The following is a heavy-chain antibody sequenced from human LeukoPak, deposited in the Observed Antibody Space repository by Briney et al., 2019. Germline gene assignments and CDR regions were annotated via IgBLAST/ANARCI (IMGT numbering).Heavy chain of an antibody. Sequence: ASVKVSCKASGYTFTSYGISWVRQAPGQGLEWMGWISAYNGNTNYAQKLQGRVTMTTDTSTSTAYMELRSLRSDDTAVYYCARESNPRDYDFWSGNQDAFDIWGQGTMVTVSS. D-gene: IGHD3-3*01. CDR1: GYTFTSYG. J-gene: IGHJ3*02. CDR2: ISAYNGNT. V-gene: IGHV1-18*01. CDR3: ARESNPRDYDFWSGNQDAFDI.